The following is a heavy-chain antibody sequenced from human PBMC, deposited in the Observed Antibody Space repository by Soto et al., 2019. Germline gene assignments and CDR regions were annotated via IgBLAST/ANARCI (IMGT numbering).Heavy chain of an antibody. CDR3: ARGWYDILTGPQGFDY. Sequence: PCEPLSHTCAVCGGSISSYYWSWIRQPPGKGLEWIGYIYYSGSTNYNPSLKSRVTISVDTSKNQFSLKLSSVTAADTAVYYCARGWYDILTGPQGFDYWGQGTLVTVS. CDR2: IYYSGST. CDR1: GGSISSYY. D-gene: IGHD3-9*01. V-gene: IGHV4-59*01. J-gene: IGHJ4*02.